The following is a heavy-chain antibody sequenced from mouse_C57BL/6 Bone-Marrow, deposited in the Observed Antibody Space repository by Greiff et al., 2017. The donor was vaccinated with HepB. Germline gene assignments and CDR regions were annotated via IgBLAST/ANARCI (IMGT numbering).Heavy chain of an antibody. V-gene: IGHV6-3*01. D-gene: IGHD2-1*01. J-gene: IGHJ2*01. CDR1: GFTFSNYW. Sequence: EVQLQESGGGLVQPGGSMKLSCVASGFTFSNYWMNWVRQSPEKGLEWVAQIRLKSDNYATHYAESVKGRFTISRDDSKSSVYLQMNNLRAEDTGIYYCPRIYYGNFYFDYWGQGTTLTVSS. CDR2: IRLKSDNYAT. CDR3: PRIYYGNFYFDY.